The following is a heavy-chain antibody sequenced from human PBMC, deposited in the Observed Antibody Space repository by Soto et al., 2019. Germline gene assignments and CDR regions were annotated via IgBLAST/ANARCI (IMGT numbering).Heavy chain of an antibody. CDR1: GFTFSSYA. Sequence: EVQLLESGGGLVQPGGSLRLSCAASGFTFSSYAMSWVRQTPGKGLGWVSSIGGSCGSTYHADSVKGRFTICRDNSQNPLYLQLNSLRAEDTAVYYCAKGGGSSPFDPWGKGILVIVSS. CDR3: AKGGGSSPFDP. CDR2: IGGSCGST. J-gene: IGHJ5*02. V-gene: IGHV3-23*01.